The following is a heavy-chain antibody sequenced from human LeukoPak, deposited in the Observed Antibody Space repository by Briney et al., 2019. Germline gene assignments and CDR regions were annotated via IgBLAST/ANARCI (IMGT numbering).Heavy chain of an antibody. Sequence: GGTLRLSCAASGFTFSSYGMSWVRQAPGKGLEWVSAISGSGGSTYYADSVKGRFTISRDNSKNTLYLQMNSLRAEDTGVYYCTTALNFDILTGLYQPIAAFDVWGQGTLVTVSS. CDR2: ISGSGGST. CDR1: GFTFSSYG. CDR3: TTALNFDILTGLYQPIAAFDV. D-gene: IGHD3-9*01. J-gene: IGHJ3*01. V-gene: IGHV3-23*01.